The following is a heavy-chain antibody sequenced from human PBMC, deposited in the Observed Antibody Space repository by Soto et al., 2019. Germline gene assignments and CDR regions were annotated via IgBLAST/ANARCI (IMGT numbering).Heavy chain of an antibody. CDR1: GFTFGSYA. CDR2: VTFDGSNK. Sequence: GGSLRLSCAASGFTFGSYAMSWVRQAPGKGLEWVATVTFDGSNKYYADSVKGRFTISRDNSKNTLYLQMSGLTPEDTAVYYCARDQTGITTTGGGRIDHWGQGTLVTVSS. J-gene: IGHJ4*02. V-gene: IGHV3-30-3*01. CDR3: ARDQTGITTTGGGRIDH. D-gene: IGHD1-20*01.